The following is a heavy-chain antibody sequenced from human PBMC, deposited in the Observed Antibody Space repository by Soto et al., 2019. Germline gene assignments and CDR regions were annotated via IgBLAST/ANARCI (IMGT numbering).Heavy chain of an antibody. CDR2: IYYSGST. CDR1: GGSISSGGYY. CDR3: ARDLFTPYYYGSGSRYFDL. Sequence: QVQLVESGPGLVKPSQTLSLTCTVSGGSISSGGYYWSWIRQHPGKGLEWIGYIYYSGSTYYNPSLKSRVTISVDTSKNQFSLKLSSVTAADTAVYYCARDLFTPYYYGSGSRYFDLWGRGTLVTVSS. D-gene: IGHD3-10*01. V-gene: IGHV4-31*03. J-gene: IGHJ2*01.